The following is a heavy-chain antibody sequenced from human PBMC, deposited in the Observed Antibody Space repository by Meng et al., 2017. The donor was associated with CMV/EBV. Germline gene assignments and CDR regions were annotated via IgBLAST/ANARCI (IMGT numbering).Heavy chain of an antibody. CDR3: ATHPANYDFWSGYIN. Sequence: GGSLRLSCAASGFTFSSYAMSWVRQAPGKGLEWVSVIYSGGSSTYHADSVKGRFTISRDNSKNTLYLQMNGLRAEDTAVYYCATHPANYDFWSGYINWGQGTLVTVSS. CDR1: GFTFSSYA. J-gene: IGHJ4*02. V-gene: IGHV3-23*03. D-gene: IGHD3-3*01. CDR2: IYSGGSST.